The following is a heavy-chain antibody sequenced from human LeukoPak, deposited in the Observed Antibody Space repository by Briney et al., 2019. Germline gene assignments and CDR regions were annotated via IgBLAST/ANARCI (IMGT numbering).Heavy chain of an antibody. CDR1: GFTFSSYS. CDR2: ISSSSSYI. CDR3: ARGVTGSQMYYYYYYMDV. J-gene: IGHJ6*03. D-gene: IGHD1-20*01. Sequence: GGSLRLSCAASGFTFSSYSMNWVRQAPGKGLEWVSSISSSSSYIYYADSVKGRFTISRDNAKNSLYLQMNSLRAEDTAVYYCARGVTGSQMYYYYYYMDVWGKGTTVTVSS. V-gene: IGHV3-21*04.